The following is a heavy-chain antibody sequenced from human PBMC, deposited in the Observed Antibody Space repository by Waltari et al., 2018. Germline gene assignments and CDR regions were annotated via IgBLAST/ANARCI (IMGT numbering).Heavy chain of an antibody. CDR1: GYTFTGYY. D-gene: IGHD2-15*01. V-gene: IGHV1-2*02. CDR3: ARGFPRIVVVVAAAQVFDY. J-gene: IGHJ4*02. CDR2: INPNSGGT. Sequence: QVQLVQSGAEVKKPGASVKVSCKASGYTFTGYYMHWVRQAPGQGLEWMGWINPNSGGTNYAQKFQGRVTMTRDTSISTAYMELSRLRSDDTAVYYCARGFPRIVVVVAAAQVFDYWGQGTLVTVSS.